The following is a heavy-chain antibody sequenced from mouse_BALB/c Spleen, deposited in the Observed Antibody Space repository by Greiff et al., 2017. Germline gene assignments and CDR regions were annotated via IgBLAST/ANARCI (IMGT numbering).Heavy chain of an antibody. V-gene: IGHV1S56*01. CDR3: ARSPGRGYFDV. CDR1: GYTFTSYY. CDR2: IYPGNVNT. Sequence: VQVVESGPELVKPGASVRISCKASGYTFTSYYIPWVKQRPGQGLEWIGWIYPGNVNTKYNEKFKGKATLTADKSSSTAYMQLSSLTSEDSAVYFCARSPGRGYFDVWGAGTTVTVSS. J-gene: IGHJ1*01.